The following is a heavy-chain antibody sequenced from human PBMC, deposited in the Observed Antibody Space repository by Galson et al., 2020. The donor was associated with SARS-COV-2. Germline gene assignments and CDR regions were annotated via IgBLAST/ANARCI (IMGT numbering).Heavy chain of an antibody. CDR2: TSYDGNTK. V-gene: IGHV3-30*18. Sequence: GGSLRLSCAASDFTFSTYGTHWVRQAPGKGLEWVAVTSYDGNTKFYADSVKGRFTISRDTSNNTLYLQMNSLRIEDTAVYYCAKDPWGPYGSGTYTGMDVWSQGTTVTVSS. CDR3: AKDPWGPYGSGTYTGMDV. CDR1: DFTFSTYG. D-gene: IGHD3-10*01. J-gene: IGHJ6*02.